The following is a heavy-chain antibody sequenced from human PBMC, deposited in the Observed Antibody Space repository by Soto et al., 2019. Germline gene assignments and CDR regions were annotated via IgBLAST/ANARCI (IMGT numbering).Heavy chain of an antibody. Sequence: QVQLVESGGGVVQPGRSLRLSCAASGFTFSSYAMHWVRQAPGKGLEWAAVMSYDGSNKYYADSVKGRFTISRDNSKNTLYRQMNSLRAEDTAVYYCARDKSPYSSGWHNRHFDYWGQGTLVTVSS. CDR1: GFTFSSYA. V-gene: IGHV3-30-3*01. CDR2: MSYDGSNK. J-gene: IGHJ4*02. CDR3: ARDKSPYSSGWHNRHFDY. D-gene: IGHD6-19*01.